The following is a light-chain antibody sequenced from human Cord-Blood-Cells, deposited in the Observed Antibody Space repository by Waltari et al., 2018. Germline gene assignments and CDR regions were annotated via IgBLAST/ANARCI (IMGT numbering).Light chain of an antibody. J-gene: IGLJ3*02. V-gene: IGLV2-11*01. Sequence: QSALTQPRSVPGSPGQSVTISCTGTSSDVGGYNYFSWYQQHPGKAPKLMIYDVSKRPSGVPDRFSGSKSGNTASLTISGLQAEDEADYYCCSYAGSYTFEVFGGGTKLTVL. CDR1: SSDVGGYNY. CDR3: CSYAGSYTFEV. CDR2: DVS.